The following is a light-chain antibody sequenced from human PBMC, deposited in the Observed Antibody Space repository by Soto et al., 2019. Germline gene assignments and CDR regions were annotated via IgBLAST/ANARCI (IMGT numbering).Light chain of an antibody. J-gene: IGLJ2*01. CDR1: SSDVGSYNL. V-gene: IGLV2-23*02. CDR3: CSYAGSSTVV. Sequence: QSALTQPAFVSGSPGQSITISCTGTSSDVGSYNLVSWYQQHPGKDPKLMIYEVSKRPSGVSNRFSGSKSGNTASLKISGLHAEYEADYYCCSYAGSSTVVFGGGTKRTVL. CDR2: EVS.